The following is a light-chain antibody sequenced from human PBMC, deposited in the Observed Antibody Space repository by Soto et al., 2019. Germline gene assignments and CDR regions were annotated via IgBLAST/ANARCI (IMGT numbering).Light chain of an antibody. Sequence: QSVLTQPPSVSGAPGQRVTISCTGSSSNIGAGYDVHWYQQLPGTAPKLLIYGNSNRPSGVPDRFSGSKSGTSASLAITGLQAEDEADYNCQSYDSSRSGVFGGGTKVTVL. CDR3: QSYDSSRSGV. CDR2: GNS. V-gene: IGLV1-40*01. J-gene: IGLJ2*01. CDR1: SSNIGAGYD.